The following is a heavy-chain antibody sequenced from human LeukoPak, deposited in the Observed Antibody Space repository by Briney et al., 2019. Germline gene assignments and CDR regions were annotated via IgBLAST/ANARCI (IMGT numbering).Heavy chain of an antibody. CDR2: IIPIFGTA. D-gene: IGHD6-6*01. Sequence: SVKVSCKASGGTFSSYAISWVRQAPGQGLEWMGGIIPIFGTANYAQKFQGRVTITADKSTSTAYMELSSLRSEDTAVYYCARVGGLAARRDTEGFDPWGQGTLVTVSS. CDR3: ARVGGLAARRDTEGFDP. V-gene: IGHV1-69*06. J-gene: IGHJ5*02. CDR1: GGTFSSYA.